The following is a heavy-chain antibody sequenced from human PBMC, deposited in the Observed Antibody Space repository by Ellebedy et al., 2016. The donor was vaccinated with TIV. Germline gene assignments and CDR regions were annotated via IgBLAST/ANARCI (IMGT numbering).Heavy chain of an antibody. Sequence: AASVKVSCKASGYTFIGYYMHWARQAPGQGLEWMGWINPKNGDTSYAQKFQGRVTMTRDPSISTAYMELSRLGSDDTAVYYCWRSGYGSGWSFDYWGQGTLVTVSS. J-gene: IGHJ4*02. V-gene: IGHV1-2*02. D-gene: IGHD6-19*01. CDR2: INPKNGDT. CDR1: GYTFIGYY. CDR3: WRSGYGSGWSFDY.